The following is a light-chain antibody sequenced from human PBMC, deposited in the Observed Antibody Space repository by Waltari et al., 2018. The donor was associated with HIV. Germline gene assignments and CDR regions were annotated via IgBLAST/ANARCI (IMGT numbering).Light chain of an antibody. V-gene: IGKV2-30*01. Sequence: EAVLTQSPVSLPVALGRPASISCRSSQSLIYTDGNTYLNGFHQRPGQSPRRLIYKISNRDSGVPDRFSGSGSVTDFTLHISRVEAEDVGIFYCMQSTHWPGTFGQGTRVEIQ. CDR3: MQSTHWPGT. J-gene: IGKJ1*01. CDR2: KIS. CDR1: QSLIYTDGNTY.